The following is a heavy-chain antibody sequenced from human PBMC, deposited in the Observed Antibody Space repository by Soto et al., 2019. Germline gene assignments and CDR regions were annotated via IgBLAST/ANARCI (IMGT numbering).Heavy chain of an antibody. D-gene: IGHD1-7*01. CDR3: AKDRVGGTFYTPLAF. Sequence: PEGALRLTCQDSGFNLNNYGMHWVRQAPGKGLEWVAVITYNGSSQYYADSVKGRFTISRDNSKNTLSLHLNTLKPEDTAVYHCAKDRVGGTFYTPLAFWGQGTLFMVSS. CDR1: GFNLNNYG. CDR2: ITYNGSSQ. V-gene: IGHV3-30*18. J-gene: IGHJ4*02.